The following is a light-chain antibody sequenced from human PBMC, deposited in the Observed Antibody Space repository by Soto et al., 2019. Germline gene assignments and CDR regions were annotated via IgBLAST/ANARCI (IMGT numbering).Light chain of an antibody. J-gene: IGKJ4*01. CDR1: QSMSTNY. CDR3: HQYDSSPLT. V-gene: IGKV3-20*01. Sequence: EIVLAQSPDTLSLSPGERATLSCRTSQSMSTNYLAWYQQKSGQPPRLLIYGSSIRATGIPDRFSGSGSGTDFTLTISRLEPKDFAVYYCHQYDSSPLTFGGGAKVEIK. CDR2: GSS.